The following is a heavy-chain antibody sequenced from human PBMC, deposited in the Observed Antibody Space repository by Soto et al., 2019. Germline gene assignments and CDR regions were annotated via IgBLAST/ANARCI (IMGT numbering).Heavy chain of an antibody. J-gene: IGHJ5*02. CDR3: ARHPSDFWFDP. D-gene: IGHD2-21*02. CDR1: GGSISSGGYY. V-gene: IGHV4-39*01. Sequence: PSETLSLTCTVSGGSISSGGYYWSWIRQHPGKGLEWIGYIYYSGSTYYNPSLKSRVTVSVDTSKNQFSLKLSSVTAADTAVYYCARHPSDFWFDPWGQGTLVNVS. CDR2: IYYSGST.